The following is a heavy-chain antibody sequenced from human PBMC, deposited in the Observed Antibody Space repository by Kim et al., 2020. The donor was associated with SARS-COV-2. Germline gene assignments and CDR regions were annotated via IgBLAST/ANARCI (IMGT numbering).Heavy chain of an antibody. V-gene: IGHV1-69*13. Sequence: SVKVSCKASGGTFSSYAISWVRQAPGQGLEWMGGIIPIFGTANYAQKFQGRVTITADESTSTAYMELSSLRSEDTAVYYCARALLGAVAGMSRIVKYYGMDVWGQGTTVTVSS. J-gene: IGHJ6*02. CDR2: IIPIFGTA. CDR3: ARALLGAVAGMSRIVKYYGMDV. D-gene: IGHD6-19*01. CDR1: GGTFSSYA.